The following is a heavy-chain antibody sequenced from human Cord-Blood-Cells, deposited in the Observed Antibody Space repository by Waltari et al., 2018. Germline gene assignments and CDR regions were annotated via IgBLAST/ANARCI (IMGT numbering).Heavy chain of an antibody. V-gene: IGHV4-34*01. CDR2: INHSGST. J-gene: IGHJ5*02. CDR1: GGSFSGYY. D-gene: IGHD3-3*01. Sequence: QVQLQQWGAGLLKPPETLSLTCAAYGGSFSGYYWSWIRQPPGKGLEWIGEINHSGSTNYNPSLKSRVTISVDTSKNQFSLKLSSVTAADTAVYYCARGTWYYDFWSGYLNWFDPWGQGTLVTVSS. CDR3: ARGTWYYDFWSGYLNWFDP.